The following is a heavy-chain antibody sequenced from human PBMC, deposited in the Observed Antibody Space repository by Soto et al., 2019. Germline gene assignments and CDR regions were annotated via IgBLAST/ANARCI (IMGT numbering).Heavy chain of an antibody. Sequence: GGSLRLSCAASGFTFSSYWMHWVRQAPGKGLVWVSRINRDGSDTDYADSVKGRFTISRDNAKNTLYLQINSLRAEDTAVYYCGRGGSDSPMAPGYWGQGTLVTVLL. V-gene: IGHV3-74*01. CDR1: GFTFSSYW. CDR3: GRGGSDSPMAPGY. J-gene: IGHJ4*02. CDR2: INRDGSDT. D-gene: IGHD5-18*01.